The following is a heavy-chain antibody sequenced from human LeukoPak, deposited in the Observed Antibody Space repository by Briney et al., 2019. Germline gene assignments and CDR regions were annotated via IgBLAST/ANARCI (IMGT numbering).Heavy chain of an antibody. CDR2: INHSGST. CDR3: ARDMGATTHYYYYYGMDV. V-gene: IGHV4-34*01. CDR1: GGSFSGYY. Sequence: PSETLSLTCAVYGGSFSGYYWSWIRQPPGKGLEWIGEINHSGSTNYNPSLKSRVTISVDTSKNQFSLKLSSVTAADTAVYYCARDMGATTHYYYYYGMDVWGQGTTVTVSS. D-gene: IGHD1-26*01. J-gene: IGHJ6*02.